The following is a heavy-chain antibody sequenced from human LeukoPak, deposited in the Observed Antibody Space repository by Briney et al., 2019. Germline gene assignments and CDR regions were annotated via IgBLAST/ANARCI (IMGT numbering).Heavy chain of an antibody. Sequence: PGGSLRLSCAASGFTFSSYAMSWVRQAPGKGLEWVSAISGSGGSTYYADSVKGRFTISRDNSKNTLYLQMNSLRAEDTAVYYCAKSRIVVVTPAYFDYWGQGTLVTVSS. CDR2: ISGSGGST. V-gene: IGHV3-23*01. CDR1: GFTFSSYA. J-gene: IGHJ4*02. CDR3: AKSRIVVVTPAYFDY. D-gene: IGHD2-21*02.